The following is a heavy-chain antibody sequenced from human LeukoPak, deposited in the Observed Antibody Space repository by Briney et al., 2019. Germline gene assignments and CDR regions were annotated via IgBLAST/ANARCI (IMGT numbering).Heavy chain of an antibody. CDR3: TREDRRWIQLWLRVFDY. Sequence: GVLRLSCTASGFTFGDYAMGWFRQAPGKGLEWVGFIRSKAYGGTTEYAASVKGRFTISRDDSKSIAYLQMNSLKTEDTAVYYCTREDRRWIQLWLRVFDYWGQGTLVTVSS. V-gene: IGHV3-49*03. D-gene: IGHD5-18*01. J-gene: IGHJ4*02. CDR2: IRSKAYGGTT. CDR1: GFTFGDYA.